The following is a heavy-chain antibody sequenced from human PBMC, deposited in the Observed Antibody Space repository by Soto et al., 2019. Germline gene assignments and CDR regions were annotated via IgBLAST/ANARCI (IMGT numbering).Heavy chain of an antibody. V-gene: IGHV1-2*02. CDR1: GYTFTDYY. CDR3: AKVGGQVEHFGS. J-gene: IGHJ4*02. Sequence: ASVKVSCKASGYTFTDYYVHWVRQAPGQGLEWMGWINPNSGDTDFSQKFQGRVTMTRDTSISTAYMELSRLRSDDTAVYYCAKVGGQVEHFGSWGQGSLVTVSS. CDR2: INPNSGDT.